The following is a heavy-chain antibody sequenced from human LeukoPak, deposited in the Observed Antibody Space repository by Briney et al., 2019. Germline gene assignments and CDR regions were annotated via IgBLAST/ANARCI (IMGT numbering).Heavy chain of an antibody. J-gene: IGHJ4*02. CDR3: AREVEKYYDSSGTYYFDY. CDR1: GGSISSYY. D-gene: IGHD3-22*01. CDR2: IYYSGST. Sequence: SETLSLTCTVSGGSISSYYWSWIRQPPGKGLAWIGYIYYSGSTNYNPSLKSRVTISVDTSKNQFSLKLSSVTAADTAVYYCAREVEKYYDSSGTYYFDYWGQGTLVTVSS. V-gene: IGHV4-59*01.